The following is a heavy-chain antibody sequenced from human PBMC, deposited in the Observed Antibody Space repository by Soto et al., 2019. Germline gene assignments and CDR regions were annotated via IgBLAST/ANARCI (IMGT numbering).Heavy chain of an antibody. CDR1: GGTFSSYA. Sequence: SVKVSCKASGGTFSSYAISWVRQAPGQGLEWMGGIIPIFGTANYAQKFQGRVTITADESTSTAYMELSSLRSEDTAVYYCASGGRYSSGWYPGYFDYWGQGTLVTVSS. CDR3: ASGGRYSSGWYPGYFDY. V-gene: IGHV1-69*13. CDR2: IIPIFGTA. J-gene: IGHJ4*02. D-gene: IGHD6-19*01.